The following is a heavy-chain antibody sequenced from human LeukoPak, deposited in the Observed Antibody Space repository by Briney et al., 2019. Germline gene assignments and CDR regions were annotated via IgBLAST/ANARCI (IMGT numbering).Heavy chain of an antibody. D-gene: IGHD5-18*01. CDR1: VYTFTVYY. CDR3: AREGSGYRSWCDP. CDR2: INPNSVGT. Sequence: GASVKASCSASVYTFTVYYMHWVRQAPGQGLEWMGWINPNSVGTNYAQKFQGRVTMTRDTSISTAYMELSRLRSDDTAVYYCAREGSGYRSWCDPWGQGTLVTVSS. V-gene: IGHV1-2*02. J-gene: IGHJ5*02.